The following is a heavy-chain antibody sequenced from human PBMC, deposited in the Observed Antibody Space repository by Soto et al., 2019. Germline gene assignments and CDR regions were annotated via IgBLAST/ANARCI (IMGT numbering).Heavy chain of an antibody. J-gene: IGHJ4*02. CDR3: ARVFRYSNFNY. D-gene: IGHD2-15*01. Sequence: QVELVESGGGLVKPGGSLRLSCAASGLSFSDYYMSWIRQAPGKGLEWIAYITSSSSTIYYADSVKGRFTISRNDAKNSLYIHLDSLRAEDTAVYYCARVFRYSNFNYWGQGTLVTVSS. CDR2: ITSSSSTI. V-gene: IGHV3-11*01. CDR1: GLSFSDYY.